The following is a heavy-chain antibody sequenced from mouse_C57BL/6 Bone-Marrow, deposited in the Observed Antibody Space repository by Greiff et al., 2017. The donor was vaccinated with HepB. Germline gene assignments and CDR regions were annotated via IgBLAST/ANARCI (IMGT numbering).Heavy chain of an antibody. CDR3: ARPTMITTWRRSHWYFDV. V-gene: IGHV1-18*01. D-gene: IGHD2-4*01. Sequence: EVQLQQSGPELVKPGASVKIPCKASGYTFTDYNMDWVKQSHGKSLEWIGDINPNNGGTIYNQKFKGKATLTVDKSSSTAYMELRSLTSEDTAVYYCARPTMITTWRRSHWYFDVWGTGTTVTVSS. CDR1: GYTFTDYN. CDR2: INPNNGGT. J-gene: IGHJ1*03.